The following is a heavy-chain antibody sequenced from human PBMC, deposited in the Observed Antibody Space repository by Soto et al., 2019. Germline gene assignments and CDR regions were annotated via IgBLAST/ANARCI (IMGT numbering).Heavy chain of an antibody. CDR2: IYASGTT. CDR1: GSPISGYF. Sequence: QVQLQESGPGLVKPSETLALTCNVSGSPISGYFWSWIRQPAGKGLEWIGRIYASGTTDFNPSLKSRVSMSVDVSKKQVFLTLTSVSAVDTAIYYCVGDGSKTLSNWLDPWGGGLSVTVS. CDR3: VGDGSKTLSNWLDP. V-gene: IGHV4-4*07. D-gene: IGHD2-2*03. J-gene: IGHJ5*02.